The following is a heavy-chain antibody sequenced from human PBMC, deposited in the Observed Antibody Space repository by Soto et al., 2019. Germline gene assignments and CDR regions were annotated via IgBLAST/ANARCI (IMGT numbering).Heavy chain of an antibody. D-gene: IGHD6-13*01. Sequence: GGSLRLSCAASGFTFSSYSMNWVRQAPGKGLEWVSSISSSSSYIYYADSVKGRFTISRDNAKNSLYLQMNSLRAEDTAVYYCARSGSSSGPNDAFDVWGQGTMVTVSS. J-gene: IGHJ3*01. CDR3: ARSGSSSGPNDAFDV. CDR1: GFTFSSYS. CDR2: ISSSSSYI. V-gene: IGHV3-21*01.